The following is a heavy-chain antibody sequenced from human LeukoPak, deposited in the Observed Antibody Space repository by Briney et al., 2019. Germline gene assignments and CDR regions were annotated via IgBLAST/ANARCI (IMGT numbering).Heavy chain of an antibody. CDR3: ARVSGGRNIVVVPAASYYFDY. D-gene: IGHD2-2*01. CDR1: GFTFSSYA. V-gene: IGHV3-30-3*01. CDR2: ISCDGSNK. Sequence: PGGSLRLSCAAFGFTFSSYAMHWVRQAPGKGLEWVAVISCDGSNKYYADSVKGRFTISRDNSKNTLYLQMNSLRAEDTAVYYCARVSGGRNIVVVPAASYYFDYWGQGTLVTVSS. J-gene: IGHJ4*02.